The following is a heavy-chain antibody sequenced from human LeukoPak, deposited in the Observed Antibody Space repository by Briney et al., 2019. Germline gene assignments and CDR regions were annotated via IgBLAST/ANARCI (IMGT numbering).Heavy chain of an antibody. J-gene: IGHJ4*02. CDR2: IFGSGGST. CDR3: AKRGVVIRGLLVIGYHQEAYHYDF. CDR1: GFTFSSYA. Sequence: GGSLRLSCAASGFTFSSYAMYWVRQAPGKGLEWVSGIFGSGGSTHYADSVKGRFTISRDNSKNTVYLQMNSLRAEDTAVYFCAKRGVVIRGLLVIGYHQEAYHYDFWGQGVLVTVSS. V-gene: IGHV3-23*01. D-gene: IGHD3-10*01.